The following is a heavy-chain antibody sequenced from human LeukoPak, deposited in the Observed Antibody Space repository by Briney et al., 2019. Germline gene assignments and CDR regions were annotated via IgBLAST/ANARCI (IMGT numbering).Heavy chain of an antibody. D-gene: IGHD2-15*01. CDR2: INKDGSDK. Sequence: GSLRLSCAASGFTFSNYWMSWVRQAPGKGLEWVANINKDGSDKNYVDSVKGRFTISRDNAKKSLYLQMNSLRADDTAVYYCAREAEVAIAGVFDPWGQGTLVTVSS. CDR1: GFTFSNYW. V-gene: IGHV3-7*04. J-gene: IGHJ5*02. CDR3: AREAEVAIAGVFDP.